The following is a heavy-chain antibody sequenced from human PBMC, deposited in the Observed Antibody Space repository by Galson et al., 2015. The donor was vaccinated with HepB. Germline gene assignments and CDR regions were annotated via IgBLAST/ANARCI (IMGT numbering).Heavy chain of an antibody. CDR1: GFTFSSYA. Sequence: SLRLSCAASGFTFSSYAMSWVRQAPGKGLEWVSAISGSGGSTYYADSVKGRFTISRDNSKNTLYLQMNSLRAEDTAVYYCAKAGSGLRSFDYWGRGTLVTVSS. D-gene: IGHD2-15*01. J-gene: IGHJ4*02. CDR3: AKAGSGLRSFDY. V-gene: IGHV3-23*01. CDR2: ISGSGGST.